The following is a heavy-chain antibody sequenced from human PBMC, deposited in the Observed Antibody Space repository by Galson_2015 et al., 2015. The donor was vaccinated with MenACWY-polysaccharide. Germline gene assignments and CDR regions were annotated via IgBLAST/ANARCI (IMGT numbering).Heavy chain of an antibody. V-gene: IGHV6-1*01. J-gene: IGHJ3*02. Sequence: CAISGDSVSRKSATWNWIRQSPSRGLEWLGRTYYRSQWYNDFAVSVKSRITINPDTSKNQFSLQLNSVTPEDTAVYYRARDPSAFSAPSAFDIWGQETVVTVSS. CDR1: GDSVSRKSAT. D-gene: IGHD3-3*02. CDR2: TYYRSQWYN. CDR3: ARDPSAFSAPSAFDI.